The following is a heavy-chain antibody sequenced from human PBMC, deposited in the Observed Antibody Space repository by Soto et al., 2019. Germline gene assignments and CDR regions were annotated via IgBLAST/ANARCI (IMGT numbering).Heavy chain of an antibody. D-gene: IGHD6-13*01. Sequence: QVQLVQSGAEVKKPGASVKVSCKASGYTFTSYDINWVRQATGQGLEWMGWMNPNSGNTGYAQKFQGRVTMTRNTSISTAYMELSSPRSEETAVYYCAREGSAAGTGWFGPWGQGPLVTVSS. CDR2: MNPNSGNT. CDR3: AREGSAAGTGWFGP. J-gene: IGHJ5*02. V-gene: IGHV1-8*01. CDR1: GYTFTSYD.